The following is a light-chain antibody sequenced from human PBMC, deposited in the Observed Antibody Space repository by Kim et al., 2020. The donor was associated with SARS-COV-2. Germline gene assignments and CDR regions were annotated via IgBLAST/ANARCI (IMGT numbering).Light chain of an antibody. J-gene: IGKJ2*01. Sequence: DIQMTQSPSTLSASVGDRVTITCRASQSISSWLAWYQQKPGKATKLLIYDASSLESGVPSRFSGSGSGTEFTLTISSLQPDDFATYSCQQYNSYPYTFGQGTKLAI. CDR2: DAS. V-gene: IGKV1-5*01. CDR1: QSISSW. CDR3: QQYNSYPYT.